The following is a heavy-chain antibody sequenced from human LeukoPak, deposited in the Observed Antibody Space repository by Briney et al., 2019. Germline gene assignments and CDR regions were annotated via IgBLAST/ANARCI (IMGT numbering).Heavy chain of an antibody. CDR1: GFTFSSYS. Sequence: PGGSLRLSCAASGFTFSSYSMNWVRQAPGKGLEWVSSISSSSSFIYYADSVKGRFTISRDNAKNTLYLQMNSLRAEDTAVYHCARGDYYYDRSAYHYPFDYWGQGSLVTVSS. V-gene: IGHV3-21*01. D-gene: IGHD3-22*01. CDR3: ARGDYYYDRSAYHYPFDY. J-gene: IGHJ4*02. CDR2: ISSSSSFI.